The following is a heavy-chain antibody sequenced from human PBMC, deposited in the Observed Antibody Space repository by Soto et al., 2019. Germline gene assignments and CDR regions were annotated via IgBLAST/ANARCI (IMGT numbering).Heavy chain of an antibody. D-gene: IGHD1-1*01. J-gene: IGHJ4*02. CDR2: INQDGSEK. Sequence: EVQLVESGGGLVQPGGSLRVSCTASGFIFGYYWMNWDRQAPGKGLEWVASINQDGSEKYYVDSVKGRFTISRDNAKNSVSLEMNGLRVEDTSIYYCARFGPYKWNDYFDYWGQGTLVAVSS. V-gene: IGHV3-7*01. CDR3: ARFGPYKWNDYFDY. CDR1: GFIFGYYW.